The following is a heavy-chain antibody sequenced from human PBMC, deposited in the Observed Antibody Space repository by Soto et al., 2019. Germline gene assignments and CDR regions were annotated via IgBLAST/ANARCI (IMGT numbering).Heavy chain of an antibody. CDR3: GGGVAARPFDY. V-gene: IGHV4-39*01. D-gene: IGHD6-6*01. CDR2: IYYSGST. CDR1: GGSLSSSSYY. Sequence: QLQLQESGPGLVKPSETLSLTCTVSGGSLSSSSYYWGWIRQPPGKGLEWIGSIYYSGSTYYNPSLKSRVTISVDTSKNQFSLKLSSVTAADTAVYYCGGGVAARPFDYWGQGTLVTVSS. J-gene: IGHJ4*02.